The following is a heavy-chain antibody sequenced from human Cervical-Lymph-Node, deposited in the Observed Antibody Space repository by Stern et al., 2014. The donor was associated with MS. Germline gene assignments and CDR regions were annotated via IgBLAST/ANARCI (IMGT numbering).Heavy chain of an antibody. Sequence: VQLVESGGGVVQPGRSLRLSCAASGFTFSSYGMHWVRQAPGKGLEWVALIWYDGSNKYYADSVKGRFTISRDHSKKNLYLQMNSLRAEDTAVYYCARETRGASGRFDYWGQGTLVTVSS. CDR3: ARETRGASGRFDY. J-gene: IGHJ4*02. V-gene: IGHV3-33*01. CDR2: IWYDGSNK. CDR1: GFTFSSYG. D-gene: IGHD3-10*01.